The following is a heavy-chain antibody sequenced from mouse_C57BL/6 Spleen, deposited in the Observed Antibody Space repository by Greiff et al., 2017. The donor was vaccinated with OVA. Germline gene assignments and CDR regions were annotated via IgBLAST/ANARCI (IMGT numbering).Heavy chain of an antibody. CDR2: IDPSDSYT. J-gene: IGHJ2*01. CDR3: ARDLAGIDY. CDR1: GYTFTSYW. D-gene: IGHD1-1*01. V-gene: IGHV1-50*01. Sequence: QVQLQQSGAELVKPGASVKLSCKASGYTFTSYWMQWVKQRPGQGLEWIGEIDPSDSYTNYNQKFKGKATLTVDTSSSTAYMQLSSLTSEDSAVYYCARDLAGIDYWGQGTTRTVSS.